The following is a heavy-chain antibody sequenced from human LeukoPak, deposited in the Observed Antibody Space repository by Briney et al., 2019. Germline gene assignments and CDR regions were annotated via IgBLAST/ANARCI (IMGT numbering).Heavy chain of an antibody. CDR1: GYTFTSYG. J-gene: IGHJ4*02. V-gene: IGHV1-18*01. D-gene: IGHD3-9*01. Sequence: ASVKVSCKASGYTFTSYGISWVRQAPGQGLEWMGWISAYNGNTNYAQRLQGRVTMTTDTSTSTAYMELRSLRSDDTAVYYCARKRYFDWLSDYWGQGTLVTVSS. CDR2: ISAYNGNT. CDR3: ARKRYFDWLSDY.